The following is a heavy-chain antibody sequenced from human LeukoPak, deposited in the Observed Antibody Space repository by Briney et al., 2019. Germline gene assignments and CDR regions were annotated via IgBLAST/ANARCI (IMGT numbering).Heavy chain of an antibody. CDR3: AHRQGGSSSWYLSWFDP. J-gene: IGHJ5*02. Sequence: PSETLSLTCTVSGVSISRYYWSWIRQPPGKELEWIAYIYYSGSTSYNPSLKSRVTISLDTSKNQFSLKLTSVTAADTAVYYCAHRQGGSSSWYLSWFDPWGQGTLVTVSS. V-gene: IGHV4-59*01. D-gene: IGHD6-13*01. CDR1: GVSISRYY. CDR2: IYYSGST.